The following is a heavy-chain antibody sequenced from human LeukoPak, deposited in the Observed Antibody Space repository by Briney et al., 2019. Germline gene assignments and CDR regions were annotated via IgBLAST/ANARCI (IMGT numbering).Heavy chain of an antibody. CDR3: ATHGSTVTTWYYFDY. CDR1: GYSISSGYY. J-gene: IGHJ4*02. V-gene: IGHV4-38-2*02. D-gene: IGHD4-11*01. CDR2: IYHSGST. Sequence: PSETLSLTCTVSGYSISSGYYWGWIRQPPGKGLEWIGSIYHSGSTYYNPSLKSRVTISVDTSKNQFSLKLSSVTAADTAVYYCATHGSTVTTWYYFDYWGQGTLVTVSS.